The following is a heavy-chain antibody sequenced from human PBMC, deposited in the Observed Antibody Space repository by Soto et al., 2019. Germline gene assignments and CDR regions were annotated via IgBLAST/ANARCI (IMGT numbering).Heavy chain of an antibody. D-gene: IGHD2-21*01. J-gene: IGHJ6*02. CDR1: GFTFSSYG. CDR2: IWYDGSNK. CDR3: ARDSGSGDNRHYYYYGMDV. Sequence: GGSLRLSCAASGFTFSSYGMHWVRQAPGKGLEWVAVIWYDGSNKYYADSVKGRFTISRDNSKNTLYLQMNSLRAEDTAVYYCARDSGSGDNRHYYYYGMDVWGQGTTVTVSS. V-gene: IGHV3-33*01.